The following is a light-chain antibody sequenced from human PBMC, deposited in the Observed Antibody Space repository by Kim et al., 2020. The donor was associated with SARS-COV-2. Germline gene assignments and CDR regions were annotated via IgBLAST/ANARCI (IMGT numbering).Light chain of an antibody. J-gene: IGLJ3*02. V-gene: IGLV6-57*02. CDR3: QSYDGSNQWV. Sequence: KTVTLSCTGSRGRIASSYVQWYQQRPGSAPTTVIFGDNQRPSGVPDRFSGSVDSSSNSASLTISGLKTDDEADYSCQSYDGSNQWVFGGGTQLTVL. CDR1: RGRIASSY. CDR2: GDN.